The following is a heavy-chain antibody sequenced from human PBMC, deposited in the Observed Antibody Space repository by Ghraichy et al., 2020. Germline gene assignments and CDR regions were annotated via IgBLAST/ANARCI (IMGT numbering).Heavy chain of an antibody. Sequence: GGSLRLSCGASGFTFGHYYMDWIRQAPGKGLEWISYISTDSNTIYYADSVKGRFTISRDNAKNLLYLQMDSLRAEDTAVYFCARDLAEDNGGTNFEFWGRGTLVTVSS. J-gene: IGHJ4*02. CDR3: ARDLAEDNGGTNFEF. CDR2: ISTDSNTI. V-gene: IGHV3-11*01. CDR1: GFTFGHYY. D-gene: IGHD4-23*01.